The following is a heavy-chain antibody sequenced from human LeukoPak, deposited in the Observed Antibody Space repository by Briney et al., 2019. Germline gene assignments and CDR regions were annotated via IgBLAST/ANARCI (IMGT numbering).Heavy chain of an antibody. CDR1: GFTFSSYA. D-gene: IGHD3-3*01. J-gene: IGHJ4*02. CDR2: ISGSGGST. Sequence: GGSLRLSCAASGFTFSSYAMSWVRQAPGKGLEWVSAISGSGGSTYYADSVKGRFTISRDNSKNTLYLQMNSLRADDTAVYYCARVIVDDFWSGFDYWGQGTLVTVSS. CDR3: ARVIVDDFWSGFDY. V-gene: IGHV3-23*01.